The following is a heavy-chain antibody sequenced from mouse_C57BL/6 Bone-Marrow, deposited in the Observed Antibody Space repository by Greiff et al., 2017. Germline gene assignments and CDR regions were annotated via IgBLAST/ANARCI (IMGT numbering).Heavy chain of an antibody. J-gene: IGHJ4*01. V-gene: IGHV1-76*01. CDR1: GYTFTDYY. Sequence: QVQLQQSGAELVRPGASVKLSCKASGYTFTDYYINWVKQRPGQGLEWIARIYPGSGNTYYNEKFKGKATLTAEKSSSTAYMQLSSLTSEDSAVYFCARGDDYDGYAMDYWGQGTSVTVSS. D-gene: IGHD2-4*01. CDR2: IYPGSGNT. CDR3: ARGDDYDGYAMDY.